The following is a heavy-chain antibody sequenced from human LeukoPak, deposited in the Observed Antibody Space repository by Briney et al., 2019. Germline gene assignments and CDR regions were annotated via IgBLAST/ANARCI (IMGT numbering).Heavy chain of an antibody. J-gene: IGHJ4*02. D-gene: IGHD5-24*01. Sequence: SVKVSCKASGYTFTAYYLYWVRQAPGQGLEWMGGIIPIFGTANYAQKFQGRVTITADESTSTAYMELSSLRSEDTAVYYCARGSTEMATITFLDYWGQGTLVTVSS. V-gene: IGHV1-69*13. CDR1: GYTFTAYY. CDR3: ARGSTEMATITFLDY. CDR2: IIPIFGTA.